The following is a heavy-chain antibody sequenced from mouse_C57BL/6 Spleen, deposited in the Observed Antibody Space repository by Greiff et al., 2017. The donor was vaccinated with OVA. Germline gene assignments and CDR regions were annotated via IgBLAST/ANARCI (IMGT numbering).Heavy chain of an antibody. CDR2: IDPETGGT. D-gene: IGHD2-2*01. CDR3: TRGGGYEQAMDY. Sequence: QVTLKVSGAELVRPGASVTLSCKASGYTFTDYEMHWVKQTPVHGLEWIGAIDPETGGTAYNQKFKGKAILTADKSSSTAYMELRSLTSEDSAVYYCTRGGGYEQAMDYWGQGTSVTVSS. V-gene: IGHV1-15*01. J-gene: IGHJ4*01. CDR1: GYTFTDYE.